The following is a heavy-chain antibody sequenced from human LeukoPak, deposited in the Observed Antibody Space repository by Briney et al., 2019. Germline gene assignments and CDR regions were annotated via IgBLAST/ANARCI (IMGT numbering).Heavy chain of an antibody. CDR2: IYYSGST. CDR3: AKGYCSGGGCYAYSFDY. D-gene: IGHD2-15*01. J-gene: IGHJ4*02. Sequence: PSETLSLACTVSGDSISSYYWSWIRQSPGKGLEWIGYIYYSGSTNYNPSLKSRVTISVDTSKNQFSLKLSSVTAADTAVYYCAKGYCSGGGCYAYSFDYWGQGTLVIVSS. CDR1: GDSISSYY. V-gene: IGHV4-59*01.